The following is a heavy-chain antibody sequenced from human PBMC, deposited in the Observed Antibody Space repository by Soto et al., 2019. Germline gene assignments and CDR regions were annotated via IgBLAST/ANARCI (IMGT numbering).Heavy chain of an antibody. J-gene: IGHJ4*02. D-gene: IGHD6-13*01. Sequence: QVQLVESGGGVVQPGRSLRLSCAASGFTFSSYAMHWVRQAPSKGLEWVAVISYDGSNKYYADSVKGRFTISRDNSKNTLYLQMNSLRAEDTAVYYCARQGSSTSNYYFDYWGQGTLVTVSS. V-gene: IGHV3-30-3*01. CDR1: GFTFSSYA. CDR2: ISYDGSNK. CDR3: ARQGSSTSNYYFDY.